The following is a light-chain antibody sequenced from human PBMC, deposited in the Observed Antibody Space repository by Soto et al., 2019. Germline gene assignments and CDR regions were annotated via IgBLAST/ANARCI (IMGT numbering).Light chain of an antibody. CDR1: QRISTC. CDR3: QQYQIDWT. Sequence: DIQMTQSPSTLSASVGDRVSITCRASQRISTCLAWYQQKPGKAPTLLIYDASSLQSGVPSRFSGSGSGTGFTLTISSLQPDDFATYYCQQYQIDWTLGQGTKVDIK. J-gene: IGKJ1*01. V-gene: IGKV1-5*01. CDR2: DAS.